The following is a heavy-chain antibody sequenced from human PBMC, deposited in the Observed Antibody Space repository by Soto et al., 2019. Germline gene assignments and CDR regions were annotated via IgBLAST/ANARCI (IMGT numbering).Heavy chain of an antibody. J-gene: IGHJ4*02. D-gene: IGHD3-3*01. CDR1: GFAFSDAS. V-gene: IGHV3-15*01. CDR3: TPLASGHYGYDF. Sequence: DVQLVESGGDLVKPGGSLRLSCAASGFAFSDASMSWVRQAPGKGLEWVGRIKTKSSGWTTDYAAPVKGRFTISRDDSKNTVYLQMDSLKAEDTAVYSCTPLASGHYGYDFWGQGTLVTVSS. CDR2: IKTKSSGWTT.